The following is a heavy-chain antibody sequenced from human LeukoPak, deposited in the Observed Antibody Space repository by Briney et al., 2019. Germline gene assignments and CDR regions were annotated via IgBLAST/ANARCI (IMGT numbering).Heavy chain of an antibody. J-gene: IGHJ4*02. CDR3: ARGGLRWYTTLLPLDY. CDR1: GYTFTGYY. Sequence: ASVKVSFKASGYTFTGYYMHWVRQAPGQGLEWMGWINPNSGGTNYAQKFQGRVTMTRDTSISTAYMELSRLRSDDTAVYYCARGGLRWYTTLLPLDYWGQGTLVTVSS. CDR2: INPNSGGT. D-gene: IGHD4-23*01. V-gene: IGHV1-2*02.